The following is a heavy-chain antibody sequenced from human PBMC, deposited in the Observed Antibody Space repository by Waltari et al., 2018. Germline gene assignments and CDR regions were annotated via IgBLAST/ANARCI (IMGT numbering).Heavy chain of an antibody. CDR1: GYTFTSYG. CDR3: ARDGYCSGGSCYSGYYYYYYMDV. CDR2: ISAYNGNT. V-gene: IGHV1-18*01. D-gene: IGHD2-15*01. J-gene: IGHJ6*03. Sequence: QVQLVQSGAAVQKPGASVKVSCSASGYTFTSYGICWVRQAPGPALAWMGWISAYNGNTNYAQKLQGRVTMTTDTSTSTAYMELRSLRSDDTAVYYCARDGYCSGGSCYSGYYYYYYMDVWGKGTTVTISS.